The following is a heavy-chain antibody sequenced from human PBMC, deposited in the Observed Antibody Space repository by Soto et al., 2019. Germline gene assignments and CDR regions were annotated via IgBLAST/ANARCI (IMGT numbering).Heavy chain of an antibody. Sequence: PGESLKISCTGSGYSFTNSWISWVRQMPGKGLEWMGRIDPTDSYTNYSPSFQGHVTISADKSISTAFLQWSSLKASDTAMYYCARQRSHSSPLAYGMDVWGQGTTVTVSS. CDR1: GYSFTNSW. V-gene: IGHV5-10-1*01. D-gene: IGHD6-13*01. J-gene: IGHJ6*02. CDR2: IDPTDSYT. CDR3: ARQRSHSSPLAYGMDV.